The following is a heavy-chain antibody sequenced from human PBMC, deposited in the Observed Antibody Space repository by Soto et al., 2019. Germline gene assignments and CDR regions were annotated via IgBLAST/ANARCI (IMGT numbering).Heavy chain of an antibody. CDR2: INTYNGNT. Sequence: GASVKVSCKASGYTFPEYGIHCVRQSPLQGLEWMGWINTYNGNTYYTQNLQGRVTMTRDTSTSTAYMDLRSLRFDDTALYYCARDRDDSSWSTAENFQHWGQGTLVTVSS. V-gene: IGHV1-18*01. CDR3: ARDRDDSSWSTAENFQH. J-gene: IGHJ1*01. CDR1: GYTFPEYG. D-gene: IGHD3-22*01.